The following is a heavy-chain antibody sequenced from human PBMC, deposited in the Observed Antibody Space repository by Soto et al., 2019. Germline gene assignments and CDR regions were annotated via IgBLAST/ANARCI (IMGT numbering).Heavy chain of an antibody. J-gene: IGHJ6*02. V-gene: IGHV3-23*01. D-gene: IGHD2-15*01. CDR3: GKDAWGGLCGKLTYYYYYGMDV. CDR2: ISGSGGST. CDR1: GFTFSSYA. Sequence: GGSLRLSCAASGFTFSSYAMSWVRQAPGKGLEWVSAISGSGGSTYYADSVKGRFTISRDNSKNTLYLQMNSLRAEDTAVYYWGKDAWGGLCGKLTYYYYYGMDVCGQGTTVTVSS.